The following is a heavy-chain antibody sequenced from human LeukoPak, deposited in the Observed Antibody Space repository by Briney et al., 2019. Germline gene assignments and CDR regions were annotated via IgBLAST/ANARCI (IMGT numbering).Heavy chain of an antibody. J-gene: IGHJ4*02. CDR2: ISGSGGST. D-gene: IGHD6-19*01. V-gene: IGHV3-23*01. Sequence: GGSLRLSCAASGFTFSSYAMSWVRQAPGKGLEWVSAISGSGGSTYYADSVKGRFTISRDNSKNTLYLQMSSLRAEDTAVYYCAKDRGSGWYYFDYWGQGTLVTVSS. CDR3: AKDRGSGWYYFDY. CDR1: GFTFSSYA.